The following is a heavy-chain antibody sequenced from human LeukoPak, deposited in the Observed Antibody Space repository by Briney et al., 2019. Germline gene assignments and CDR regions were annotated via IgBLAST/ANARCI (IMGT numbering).Heavy chain of an antibody. D-gene: IGHD3-10*01. J-gene: IGHJ4*02. Sequence: SQTLSLTCAISGDSVSSNSAAWNWIRQSPSRGLEWPGRTYYRSKWYNDYAVSVKSRITINPDTSKNQFSLQLNSVTPEDTAVYYRARGTYGSGSYGYYFDYWGQGTLVTVSS. CDR1: GDSVSSNSAA. CDR2: TYYRSKWYN. V-gene: IGHV6-1*01. CDR3: ARGTYGSGSYGYYFDY.